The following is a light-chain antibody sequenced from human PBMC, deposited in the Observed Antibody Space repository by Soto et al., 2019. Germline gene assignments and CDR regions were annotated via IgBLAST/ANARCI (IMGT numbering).Light chain of an antibody. V-gene: IGKV3-15*01. CDR3: QQYNNWPPRAWT. J-gene: IGKJ1*01. Sequence: EIVMTQSPATLSVSPGERATLSCRASQSVSRNLAWYQQKPGQAPRLLIYGASTRATGIPARFSGSGSGTEFTVTISSLQSEDFAVYYCQQYNNWPPRAWTFGQGTKVEIK. CDR1: QSVSRN. CDR2: GAS.